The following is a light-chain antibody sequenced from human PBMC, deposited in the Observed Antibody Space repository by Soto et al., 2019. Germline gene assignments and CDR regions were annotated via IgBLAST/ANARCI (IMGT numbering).Light chain of an antibody. J-gene: IGKJ3*01. V-gene: IGKV1-33*01. CDR1: EDIRTY. Sequence: DIQMTQSPSSLSASVGARVSITCQASEDIRTYLVWFQHKPGRAPNLLIYGASYLEKGVPSRFRGSGSGTDFTLTISSLQPEDIATYYCQHYNNLPPFTFGPGTIVDVK. CDR2: GAS. CDR3: QHYNNLPPFT.